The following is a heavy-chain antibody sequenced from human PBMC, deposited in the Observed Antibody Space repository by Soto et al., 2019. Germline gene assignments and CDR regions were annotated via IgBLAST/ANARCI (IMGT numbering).Heavy chain of an antibody. V-gene: IGHV3-66*01. CDR2: IYSGGST. D-gene: IGHD6-13*01. CDR3: AREDIAAAGIGIDY. Sequence: GGSLRLSCAASGFTVSSNYMSWVRQAPGKGLEWVSVIYSGGSTYYADSVKGRFTISRDNPKNTLYLQMNSLRAEDTAVYYCAREDIAAAGIGIDYWGQGTLVTVSS. CDR1: GFTVSSNY. J-gene: IGHJ4*02.